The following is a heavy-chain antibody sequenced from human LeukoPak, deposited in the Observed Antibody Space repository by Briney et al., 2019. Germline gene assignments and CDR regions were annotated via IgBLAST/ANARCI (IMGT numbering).Heavy chain of an antibody. J-gene: IGHJ6*02. CDR1: GFTFSSHA. Sequence: GGSLRLSCAASGFTFSSHAMNWVRQAPGKGLEWVSAISGSGTSTYYTDSVEGRFTISRDNSKNTLSLQMNSLRAEDTAVYYCARDGVFAREPVAGTEFGMDVWGQGTTVTVSS. CDR2: ISGSGTST. D-gene: IGHD6-19*01. V-gene: IGHV3-23*01. CDR3: ARDGVFAREPVAGTEFGMDV.